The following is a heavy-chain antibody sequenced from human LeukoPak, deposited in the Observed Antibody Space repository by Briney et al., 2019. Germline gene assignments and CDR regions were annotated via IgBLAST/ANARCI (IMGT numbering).Heavy chain of an antibody. CDR1: GFTFNSYW. Sequence: GGSLRLSCAASGFTFNSYWMHWVRQVPGKGLVWVSLINSDGSTTTYADSVKGRFSISRDNAKNTLYLQMNSLRVEDTAVYYCARDTLAVAGDLDYWGQGTLVTVSS. CDR3: ARDTLAVAGDLDY. D-gene: IGHD6-19*01. J-gene: IGHJ4*02. V-gene: IGHV3-74*01. CDR2: INSDGSTT.